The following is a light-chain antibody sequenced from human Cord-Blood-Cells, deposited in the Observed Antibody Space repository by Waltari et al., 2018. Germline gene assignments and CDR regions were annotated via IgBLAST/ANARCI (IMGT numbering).Light chain of an antibody. J-gene: IGLJ3*02. CDR2: DFS. CDR3: SSYTSSSSWV. V-gene: IGLV2-14*03. CDR1: SSYVGGYNY. Sequence: QSALTQPASVSGSPGQSITISCTGTSSYVGGYNYVSWYQQHPGKAPKLMIYDFSIRPSGVSNRCSGSKSGNTASLTISGLQAEDEADYYCSSYTSSSSWVFGGGTKLTVL.